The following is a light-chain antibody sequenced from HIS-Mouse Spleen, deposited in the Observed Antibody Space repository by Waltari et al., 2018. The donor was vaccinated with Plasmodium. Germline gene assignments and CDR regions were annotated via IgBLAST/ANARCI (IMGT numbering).Light chain of an antibody. CDR2: DAS. CDR1: QDISNY. Sequence: DIQMNQSPSSLSASVGDRVPITCQASQDISNYLNWYQQKPGKAPKLLIYDASNLETGVPSRFSGSGSGTDFTFTISSLQPEDIATYYCQQYDNLPTFGQGTRLEIK. J-gene: IGKJ5*01. CDR3: QQYDNLPT. V-gene: IGKV1-33*01.